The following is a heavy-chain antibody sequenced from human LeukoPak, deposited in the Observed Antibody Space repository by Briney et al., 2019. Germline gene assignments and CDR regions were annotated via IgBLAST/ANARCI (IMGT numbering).Heavy chain of an antibody. D-gene: IGHD6-13*01. CDR3: AKQGGSSWYDFDY. CDR1: GFTFSSYG. CDR2: ISGSGGNT. Sequence: GGTLRLSCAVSGFTFSSYGMNWVRQAPGKGLEWVSAISGSGGNTYYADSVKGRFTISRDNSKNTLYLQMNSLRAEDTAVYYCAKQGGSSWYDFDYWGQGTLVTVSS. V-gene: IGHV3-23*01. J-gene: IGHJ4*02.